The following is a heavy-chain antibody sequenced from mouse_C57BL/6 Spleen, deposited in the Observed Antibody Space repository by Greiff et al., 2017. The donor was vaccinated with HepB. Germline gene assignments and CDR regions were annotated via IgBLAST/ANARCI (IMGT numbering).Heavy chain of an antibody. CDR2: IYPGDGDT. Sequence: QVQLQQSGPELVKPGASVKISCKASGYAFSSSWMNWVKQRPGKGLEWIGRIYPGDGDTNYNGKFKGKATLTADKSSSTAYMQLSSLTSEDSAVYFCAQDSSGFYFDYWGQGTTLTVSS. CDR3: AQDSSGFYFDY. CDR1: GYAFSSSW. J-gene: IGHJ2*01. D-gene: IGHD3-2*02. V-gene: IGHV1-82*01.